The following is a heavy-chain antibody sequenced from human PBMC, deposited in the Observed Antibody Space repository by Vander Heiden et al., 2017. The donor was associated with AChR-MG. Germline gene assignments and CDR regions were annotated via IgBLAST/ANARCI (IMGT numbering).Heavy chain of an antibody. D-gene: IGHD3-16*01. CDR2: INPNGGGT. J-gene: IGHJ6*02. CDR3: ARGGNGPYYYYYGMDV. CDR1: GYTSPGYY. V-gene: IGHV1-2*02. Sequence: QAQLVQSGAEVKKPGASVTVSCKASGYTSPGYYMHWVRQAPGQGLELMGWINPNGGGTNYAQKFQGRVTRTRDTSISTAYMELSRLGSDDTAVYYCARGGNGPYYYYYGMDVWGQGTTVTVSS.